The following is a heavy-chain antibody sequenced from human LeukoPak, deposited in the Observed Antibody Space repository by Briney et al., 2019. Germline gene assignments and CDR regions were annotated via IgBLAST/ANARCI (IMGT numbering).Heavy chain of an antibody. J-gene: IGHJ4*02. CDR2: ISSSSSYI. CDR1: GFTFSSYS. D-gene: IGHD2-2*02. V-gene: IGHV3-21*01. Sequence: RGSLRLSCAASGFTFSSYSMNWVRQAPGKGLEWVSSISSSSSYIYYADSVKGRFTISRDNAKNSLYLQMNSLRAEDTAVYYCARDRRYCSSTSCYKDYWGQGTLVTVSS. CDR3: ARDRRYCSSTSCYKDY.